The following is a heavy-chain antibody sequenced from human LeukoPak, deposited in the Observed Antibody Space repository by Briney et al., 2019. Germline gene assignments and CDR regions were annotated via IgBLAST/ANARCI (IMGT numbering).Heavy chain of an antibody. V-gene: IGHV3-23*01. Sequence: GGSLRLSCAASGLSFSSFAMSWVRQGPARGLEWVSSIRGNGETFYAGSVKGRFTLSSDSARNTVYFQLNNLRVEDTAIYYCAKSGWVSSTDAGRWGQVALVTV. CDR3: AKSGWVSSTDAGR. J-gene: IGHJ4*02. D-gene: IGHD3-16*01. CDR1: GLSFSSFA. CDR2: IRGNGET.